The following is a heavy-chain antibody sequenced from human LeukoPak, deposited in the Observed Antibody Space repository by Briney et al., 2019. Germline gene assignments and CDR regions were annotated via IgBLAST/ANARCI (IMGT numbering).Heavy chain of an antibody. CDR3: AKGIWFGELYFDY. V-gene: IGHV3-48*01. CDR1: GFTFSSYS. Sequence: GGSLRLSCAASGFTFSSYSMNWVRQAPGKGLEWVSYISSSSSTIYYADSVKGRFTISRDNGKNSLYLQMNSLRAEDTAVYYCAKGIWFGELYFDYWGQGTLVTVSS. CDR2: ISSSSSTI. D-gene: IGHD3-10*01. J-gene: IGHJ4*02.